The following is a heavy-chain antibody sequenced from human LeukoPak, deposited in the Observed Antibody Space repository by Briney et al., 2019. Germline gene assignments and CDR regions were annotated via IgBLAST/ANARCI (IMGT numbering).Heavy chain of an antibody. Sequence: GRSLRLSCAASGFTFSSYGMHWVRQAPGKGLEWVAFIRYDGSNKYYADSVKGRFTISRDNSKNTLYLQMNSLRAEDTAVYYCARGTPSSSGWLYYGMDVWGQGTTVTVSS. J-gene: IGHJ6*02. V-gene: IGHV3-30*02. CDR3: ARGTPSSSGWLYYGMDV. CDR2: IRYDGSNK. CDR1: GFTFSSYG. D-gene: IGHD6-19*01.